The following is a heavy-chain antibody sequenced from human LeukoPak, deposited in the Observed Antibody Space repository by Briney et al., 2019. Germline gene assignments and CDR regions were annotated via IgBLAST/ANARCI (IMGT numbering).Heavy chain of an antibody. Sequence: GGSLRLSCAASGFTFSSYAMHWVRQAPGKGLEWVAVISYDGSNKYYADSVKGQFTISRDNSKNTLYLQMNSLRAEDTAVYYCARGRGSSTKDYFDYWGQGTLVTVSS. J-gene: IGHJ4*02. CDR3: ARGRGSSTKDYFDY. D-gene: IGHD2-2*01. CDR1: GFTFSSYA. CDR2: ISYDGSNK. V-gene: IGHV3-30*04.